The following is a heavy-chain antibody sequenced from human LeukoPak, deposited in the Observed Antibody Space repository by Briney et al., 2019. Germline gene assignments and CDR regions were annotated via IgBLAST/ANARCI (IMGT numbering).Heavy chain of an antibody. Sequence: SETLSLTCTVSGYSISSGYYWGWIRQPPGKGLEWIGNIYPTGSTYYNPPLKSRVTISVDTSKNQFSLKLSSVTAADTAVYYCARSWLWSTYYFDYWGQGTLVTVSS. CDR3: ARSWLWSTYYFDY. CDR2: IYPTGST. CDR1: GYSISSGYY. D-gene: IGHD5-18*01. J-gene: IGHJ4*02. V-gene: IGHV4-38-2*02.